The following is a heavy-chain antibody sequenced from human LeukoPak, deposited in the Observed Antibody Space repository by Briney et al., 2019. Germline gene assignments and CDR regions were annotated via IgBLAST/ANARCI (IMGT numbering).Heavy chain of an antibody. CDR1: GFTFSSYS. J-gene: IGHJ4*02. CDR2: ISSSSYT. D-gene: IGHD5-24*01. V-gene: IGHV3-21*01. CDR3: ARDPGEMATTYFDY. Sequence: GGSLRLSCAASGFTFSSYSMNWVRQAPGKGLEWVSSISSSSYTYYADSVKGRFTISGDNAKSSLYLQMNSLRAEDTAVYYCARDPGEMATTYFDYWGQGTLVTVSS.